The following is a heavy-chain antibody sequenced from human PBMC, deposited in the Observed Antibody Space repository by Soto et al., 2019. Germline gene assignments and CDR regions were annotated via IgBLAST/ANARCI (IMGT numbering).Heavy chain of an antibody. Sequence: QVQLVESGGGLVKPGGSLRLSCAASGFTFSDYYMNWIRQAPGKGLEWVSYISGSSAYKNYADSMQGRFTVTRDNAQNSLYLQMNSLTVEDTAIYYCARERGPCCIAVGAVDIWGPRTGVTVSS. D-gene: IGHD2-8*01. CDR1: GFTFSDYY. J-gene: IGHJ3*02. CDR2: ISGSSAYK. CDR3: ARERGPCCIAVGAVDI. V-gene: IGHV3-11*06.